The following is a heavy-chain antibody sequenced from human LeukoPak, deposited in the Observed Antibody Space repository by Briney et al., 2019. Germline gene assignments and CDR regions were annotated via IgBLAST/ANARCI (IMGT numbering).Heavy chain of an antibody. D-gene: IGHD5-18*01. V-gene: IGHV3-48*03. Sequence: GGPLRLPCTASGFTFSSFEMNWVRLAPGKGLEWISCISGSGSTVYYADSVKGRFTISRDNAKNSLYLQMNSLRAEDTAVYYCAKGFRDTAMFLDDWGQGTLVTVSS. J-gene: IGHJ4*02. CDR2: ISGSGSTV. CDR3: AKGFRDTAMFLDD. CDR1: GFTFSSFE.